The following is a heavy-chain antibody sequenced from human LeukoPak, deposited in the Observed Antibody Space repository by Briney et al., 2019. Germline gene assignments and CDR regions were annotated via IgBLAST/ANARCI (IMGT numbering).Heavy chain of an antibody. Sequence: GGSLRLSCAAFGFTLSDYYMSWVRQAPGKGLEWVSYISSSGSTIYYADSVKGRFTISRDNAKNSLYLQMNSLRAEDTAVYFCARPESRGSGDIWGQGTMVTVS. V-gene: IGHV3-11*01. CDR1: GFTLSDYY. D-gene: IGHD1-26*01. CDR2: ISSSGSTI. CDR3: ARPESRGSGDI. J-gene: IGHJ3*02.